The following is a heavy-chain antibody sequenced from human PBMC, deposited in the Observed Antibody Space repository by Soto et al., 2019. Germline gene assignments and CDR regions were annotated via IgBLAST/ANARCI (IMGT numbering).Heavy chain of an antibody. CDR1: GFTFNSYS. J-gene: IGHJ4*02. CDR3: ARAGYYGSGILL. D-gene: IGHD3-10*01. CDR2: ISSSSSTI. V-gene: IGHV3-48*02. Sequence: EVQLVESGGGLVQPGGSLRLSCASSGFTFNSYSMNWVSQAPGKGLEWVSYISSSSSTIYYADSVKGRFTISRDNAKNSLYLQMNSLRDEDTAVYYCARAGYYGSGILLWCQGTLVTVSS.